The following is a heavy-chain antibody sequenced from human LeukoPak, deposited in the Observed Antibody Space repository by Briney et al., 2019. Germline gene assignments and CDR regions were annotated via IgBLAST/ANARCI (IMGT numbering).Heavy chain of an antibody. Sequence: GESLKISCKGSGYSFTSYWIGWVRQMPGKRLEWMGIIYPGDSDTRYSPSFQGQVTISADKSISTAYLQWSSLKVSDTAMYYCARGDYGDYRVFYTLFDYWGQGTLVTVSS. CDR2: IYPGDSDT. CDR3: ARGDYGDYRVFYTLFDY. V-gene: IGHV5-51*01. J-gene: IGHJ4*02. D-gene: IGHD4-17*01. CDR1: GYSFTSYW.